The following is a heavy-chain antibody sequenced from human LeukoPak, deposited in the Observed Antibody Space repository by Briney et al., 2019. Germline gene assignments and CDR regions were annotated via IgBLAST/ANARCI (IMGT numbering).Heavy chain of an antibody. D-gene: IGHD3-10*01. Sequence: GASVKVSCKASGYTFTGYYMHWVRQAPGQGLEWMGWINPNSGGTNYAQKFQGRVTMTRDTSISTAYMELSRLRSDDTAVYYCARNGGFGELLADYWSQGTLVTVSS. V-gene: IGHV1-2*02. J-gene: IGHJ4*02. CDR1: GYTFTGYY. CDR3: ARNGGFGELLADY. CDR2: INPNSGGT.